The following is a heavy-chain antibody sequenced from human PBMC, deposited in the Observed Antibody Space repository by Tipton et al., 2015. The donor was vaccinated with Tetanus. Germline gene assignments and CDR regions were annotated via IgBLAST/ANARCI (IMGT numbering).Heavy chain of an antibody. CDR3: ARDFRERSGTYYSYYYTMDV. V-gene: IGHV4-4*07. CDR2: VYSSGST. Sequence: PSLTCTVSGGSLNTFYWNWIRQPAGKGLEWIGRVYSSGSTNYNPSLKSRVTMSIDGSKNQFSLELTSVTAADTAVYYCARDFRERSGTYYSYYYTMDVWGQGTTVTVSS. CDR1: GGSLNTFY. J-gene: IGHJ6*02. D-gene: IGHD1-26*01.